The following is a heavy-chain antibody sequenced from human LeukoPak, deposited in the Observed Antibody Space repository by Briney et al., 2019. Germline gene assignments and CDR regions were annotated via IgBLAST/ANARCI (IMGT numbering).Heavy chain of an antibody. Sequence: PGGSLRLSCAASGFTFSSYAMSWVRQAPGKRLEWVSAISGSGGSTYNADSVKGRFTISRENSKNTLYLQMNSPRAEDTAVYYCAKAPGGYNYNSFDPWGQGTLVTVSS. V-gene: IGHV3-23*01. CDR1: GFTFSSYA. D-gene: IGHD5-24*01. J-gene: IGHJ5*02. CDR2: ISGSGGST. CDR3: AKAPGGYNYNSFDP.